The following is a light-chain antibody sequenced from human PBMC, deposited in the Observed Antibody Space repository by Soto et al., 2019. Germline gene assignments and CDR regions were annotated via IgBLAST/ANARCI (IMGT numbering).Light chain of an antibody. CDR2: AVS. CDR1: NSDVGRYNF. V-gene: IGLV2-11*01. CDR3: YSYTASAIWV. J-gene: IGLJ3*02. Sequence: QSALSHPLSVSWSPGHSVTISCTGTNSDVGRYNFVSWYQQLPGKAPKLLISAVSQRPSGVPDRFSGSKSGNTASLTISGLQADDEADHFCYSYTASAIWVFGGGTKVTVL.